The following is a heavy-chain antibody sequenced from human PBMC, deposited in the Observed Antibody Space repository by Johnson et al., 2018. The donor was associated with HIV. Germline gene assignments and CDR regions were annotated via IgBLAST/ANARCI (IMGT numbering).Heavy chain of an antibody. Sequence: QVQLVESGGGVVQPGRSLRLSCAASGFTFSSYAVQWVRQAPDKGLEWVAVISYDGSKKYYADSVRGRFTISRDNSKNTLYLQMNSLRAEDTAVYYCARDLDLREDLAFDIWGQGTMVTVSS. CDR2: ISYDGSKK. J-gene: IGHJ3*02. CDR1: GFTFSSYA. CDR3: ARDLDLREDLAFDI. V-gene: IGHV3-30*14. D-gene: IGHD1-1*01.